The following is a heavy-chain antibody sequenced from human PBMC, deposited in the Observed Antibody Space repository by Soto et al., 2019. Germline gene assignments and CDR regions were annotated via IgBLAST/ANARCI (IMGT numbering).Heavy chain of an antibody. CDR3: ARTYGDYVFDY. CDR1: GGSISSYY. D-gene: IGHD4-17*01. Sequence: QVQLQESGPGLVKPSETLSLTCTVSGGSISSYYWSWIRQPPGKGLEWIGSIYYSGSTNYSPSLKXRVTISVDTSKNQFSLKLSSVTAADTAVYYCARTYGDYVFDYWGQGTLVTVSS. CDR2: IYYSGST. V-gene: IGHV4-59*01. J-gene: IGHJ4*02.